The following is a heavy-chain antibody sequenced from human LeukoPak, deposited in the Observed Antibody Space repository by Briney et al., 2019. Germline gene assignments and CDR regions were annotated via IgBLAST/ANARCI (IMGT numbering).Heavy chain of an antibody. J-gene: IGHJ4*02. V-gene: IGHV3-30*04. Sequence: GGSLRLSCAASGFTFSSYAMHWVRQAPGKGLEWVAVISYDGSNKYYADSVKGRFTISRDNSKNTLYLQMNSLRAEDTAVYYCARDRGVYSRTLEDWGQGTLVTVSS. CDR2: ISYDGSNK. CDR1: GFTFSSYA. CDR3: ARDRGVYSRTLED. D-gene: IGHD6-13*01.